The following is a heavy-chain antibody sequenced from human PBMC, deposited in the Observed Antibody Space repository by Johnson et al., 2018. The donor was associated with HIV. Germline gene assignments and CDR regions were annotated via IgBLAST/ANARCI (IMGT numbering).Heavy chain of an antibody. V-gene: IGHV3-30-3*01. J-gene: IGHJ3*02. D-gene: IGHD3-22*01. CDR1: GFTFSSYT. CDR2: ISYDGSSK. Sequence: QVQLVESGGGVVQPGRSLRLSCAASGFTFSSYTMHWVRHVPDKGLEWVALISYDGSSKYYADSVKGRFTISRDNAKNSLYLQMNSLRAEDTALYYCGRATHYYDSGVYRGDGFDIWGQGTMVIVSS. CDR3: GRATHYYDSGVYRGDGFDI.